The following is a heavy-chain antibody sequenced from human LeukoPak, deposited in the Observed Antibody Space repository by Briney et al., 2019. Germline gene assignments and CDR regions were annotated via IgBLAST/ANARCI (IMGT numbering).Heavy chain of an antibody. V-gene: IGHV3-23*01. CDR2: ISGSGGST. D-gene: IGHD3-22*01. CDR3: AKDGPYYYDSSGYYYFDY. CDR1: GFTFSSYS. Sequence: PGRSLRLSCAASGFTFSSYSMHWVRQAPGKGLEWVSAISGSGGSTYYADSVKGRFTISRDNSKNTLYLQMNSLRAEDTAVYYCAKDGPYYYDSSGYYYFDYWGQGTVVTVSS. J-gene: IGHJ4*02.